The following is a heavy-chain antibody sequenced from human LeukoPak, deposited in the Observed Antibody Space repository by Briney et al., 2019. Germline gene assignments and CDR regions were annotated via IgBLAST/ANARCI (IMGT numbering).Heavy chain of an antibody. CDR2: INPNSGGT. CDR3: VRIYCSTTTCYPDY. J-gene: IGHJ4*02. V-gene: IGHV1-2*06. CDR1: GYTFTGYY. Sequence: ASVKVSCKASGYTFTGYYMHWVRQAPGQGLEWMGRINPNSGGTNYAQKFQGRVTMTRDTSISTAYMELSRLRSDDTAVYYRVRIYCSTTTCYPDYWGQGTLVTVSS. D-gene: IGHD2-2*01.